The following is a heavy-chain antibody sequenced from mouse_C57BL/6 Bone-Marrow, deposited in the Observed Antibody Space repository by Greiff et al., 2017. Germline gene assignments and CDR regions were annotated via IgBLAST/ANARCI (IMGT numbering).Heavy chain of an antibody. CDR2: IDPENGDT. Sequence: EVQLQQSGAELVRPGASVKLSCTASGFNIKDDYMHWVKQRPEQGLEWIGWIDPENGDTEYASQFQGKATITADTSSNTAYLQLSSLTSEDTAVYYCTVYYDNDDEGDYWGQGTTLTVSS. J-gene: IGHJ2*01. D-gene: IGHD2-4*01. CDR3: TVYYDNDDEGDY. CDR1: GFNIKDDY. V-gene: IGHV14-4*01.